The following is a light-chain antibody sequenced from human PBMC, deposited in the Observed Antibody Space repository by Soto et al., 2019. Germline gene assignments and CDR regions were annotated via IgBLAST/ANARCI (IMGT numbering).Light chain of an antibody. V-gene: IGKV3-20*01. CDR2: GAS. CDR3: QQYNNWPL. J-gene: IGKJ3*01. Sequence: EIVLTQSPGTLSLSPGERATLSCRASQSVIDNYLAWYQQKPGQAPRLIFYGASTRATGFPDRFSGSGSGTDFTLTISRLEPEDFAVYYCQQYNNWPLFGPGTKVDIK. CDR1: QSVIDNY.